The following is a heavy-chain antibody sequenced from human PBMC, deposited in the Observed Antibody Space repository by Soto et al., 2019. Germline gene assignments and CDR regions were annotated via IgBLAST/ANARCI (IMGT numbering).Heavy chain of an antibody. Sequence: PSETLSLTCAVSGDSISRGYHWAWIRQPPGKGLEWIGYITDIGSTNYNPSLKSRVIISADATKNHFSLNLKSVTAADTAVYYCARQRVAPAQYFFDYWGQGIPVTV. CDR1: GDSISRGYH. CDR3: ARQRVAPAQYFFDY. CDR2: ITDIGST. D-gene: IGHD2-2*01. J-gene: IGHJ4*02. V-gene: IGHV4-61*01.